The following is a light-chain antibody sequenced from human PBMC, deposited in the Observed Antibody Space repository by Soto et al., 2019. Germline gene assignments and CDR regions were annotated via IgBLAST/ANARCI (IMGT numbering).Light chain of an antibody. CDR1: QDISNY. CDR2: DAS. V-gene: IGKV1-33*01. CDR3: QQYANLPPYT. J-gene: IGKJ2*01. Sequence: DIQMTQSPSSLSASVGDRVTITCQASQDISNYLNWYQQKPGKAPKLQIYDASNLETGVPSRFSGSGSGTDFTFTISSLQPEDIATYYCQQYANLPPYTFGQGTKLEIK.